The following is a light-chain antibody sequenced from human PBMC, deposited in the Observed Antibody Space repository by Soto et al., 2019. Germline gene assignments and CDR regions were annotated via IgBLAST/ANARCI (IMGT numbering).Light chain of an antibody. CDR3: QQYGSSPRT. Sequence: EIVLTQSPGTLSLSPGERATLSCRASQSVSSSYLAWYQQKPGQAPSLLIDGASSRATGIPDRCSGSGSGTDFTLTISRLEPEDFAVYYCQQYGSSPRTFGQGTKVDI. V-gene: IGKV3-20*01. CDR1: QSVSSSY. CDR2: GAS. J-gene: IGKJ1*01.